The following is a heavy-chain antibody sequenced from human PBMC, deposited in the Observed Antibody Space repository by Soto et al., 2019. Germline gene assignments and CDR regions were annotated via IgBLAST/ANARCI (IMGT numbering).Heavy chain of an antibody. J-gene: IGHJ4*02. CDR3: VKDDGDYSFDY. CDR1: GFTFSNYW. CDR2: INQGGSEK. Sequence: EVQLVESGGGLVQPGGSLRLSCAASGFTFSNYWMSWVRQAPGKGLEWVAKINQGGSEKWSADSVKGRFTISRDNAKNSLYLQLNSLGAEDTAVYYGVKDDGDYSFDYWCQGTLVTVSS. D-gene: IGHD4-17*01. V-gene: IGHV3-7*03.